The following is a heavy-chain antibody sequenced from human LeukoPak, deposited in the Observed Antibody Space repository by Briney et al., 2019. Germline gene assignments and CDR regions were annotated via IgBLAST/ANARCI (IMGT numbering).Heavy chain of an antibody. J-gene: IGHJ4*02. CDR2: ISSSSSYI. Sequence: GGSLRLSCAASGFTFSSYSMNWVRQAPGKGLEWVSSISSSSSYIYYADSVKGRFTISRDNAKNSLYLQMNSLRAEDTAVYYCASPASVEWGYDSGSYPLDYWGQGTLVTVSS. D-gene: IGHD3-10*01. CDR1: GFTFSSYS. CDR3: ASPASVEWGYDSGSYPLDY. V-gene: IGHV3-21*01.